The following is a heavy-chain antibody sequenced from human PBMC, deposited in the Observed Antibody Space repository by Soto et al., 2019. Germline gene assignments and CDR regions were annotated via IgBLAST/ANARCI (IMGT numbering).Heavy chain of an antibody. CDR1: GYSFTSYW. J-gene: IGHJ4*02. Sequence: EVQLVQSGAEVKKPGESLRISCKGSGYSFTSYWISWVRQMPGKGLEWMGRIDPSDSYTNYSPSFQGHLTISADKSISPAYLRASSMQASDTAMYYCARLQAAAGDNDLPFDYWGQGALVTVSS. D-gene: IGHD6-13*01. CDR2: IDPSDSYT. CDR3: ARLQAAAGDNDLPFDY. V-gene: IGHV5-10-1*01.